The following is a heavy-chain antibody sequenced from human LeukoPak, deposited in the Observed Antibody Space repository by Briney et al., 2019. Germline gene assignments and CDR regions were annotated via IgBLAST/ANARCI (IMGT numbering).Heavy chain of an antibody. D-gene: IGHD2-15*01. CDR3: TKGGGSCGD. CDR2: IKTKTDGGTT. CDR1: GFTFIDAW. Sequence: PGGSLRLSCAASGFTFIDAWMIWVRHAPGKGRECVGRIKTKTDGGTTDYAAPVKGRCNNSRDNSKNTLYLQMNSLKTEDRAVYYCTKGGGSCGDWGHGTLVTVSS. V-gene: IGHV3-15*01. J-gene: IGHJ4*01.